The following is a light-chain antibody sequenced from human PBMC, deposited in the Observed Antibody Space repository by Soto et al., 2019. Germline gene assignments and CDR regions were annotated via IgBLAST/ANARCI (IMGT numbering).Light chain of an antibody. Sequence: QSVLTQPPSVSAAPGQTVTISCSGSSSNIGNNYVSWYQQLPGTAPKLLIYDNNKRPSGIPDRFSGSMSGTSATLGITGLQTGDEADYDCGTWACGLSAVVFGGGTKLAAL. CDR2: DNN. J-gene: IGLJ2*01. CDR3: GTWACGLSAVV. CDR1: SSNIGNNY. V-gene: IGLV1-51*01.